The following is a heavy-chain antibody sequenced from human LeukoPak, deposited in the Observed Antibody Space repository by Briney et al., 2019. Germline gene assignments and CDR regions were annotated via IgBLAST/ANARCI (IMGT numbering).Heavy chain of an antibody. CDR1: GFTVSSNY. CDR3: ARESYYDSSGYPAGYDNAFDI. V-gene: IGHV3-53*01. Sequence: PGGSLRLSCAASGFTVSSNYMSWVRQAPGKGLEWVSVIYSGGSTYYADSVKGRFTISRDNSKNTLYLQMNSLRAEDTAVYYCARESYYDSSGYPAGYDNAFDIWGQGTMVTVSS. CDR2: IYSGGST. J-gene: IGHJ3*02. D-gene: IGHD3-22*01.